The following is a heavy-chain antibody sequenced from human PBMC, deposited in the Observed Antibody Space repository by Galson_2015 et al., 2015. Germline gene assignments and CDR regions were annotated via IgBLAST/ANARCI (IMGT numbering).Heavy chain of an antibody. V-gene: IGHV3-30-3*01. CDR1: GFTFSSYA. D-gene: IGHD2-2*01. Sequence: SLRLSCAASGFTFSSYAMHWVRQAPGKGLEWVAVTSYDGSNKYYADSVKGRFTISRDNSKNTLYLQMNSLRAEDTAVYYCARGPVVPAAITVTNQKYYYYMDVWGKGTTVTVSS. CDR2: TSYDGSNK. J-gene: IGHJ6*03. CDR3: ARGPVVPAAITVTNQKYYYYMDV.